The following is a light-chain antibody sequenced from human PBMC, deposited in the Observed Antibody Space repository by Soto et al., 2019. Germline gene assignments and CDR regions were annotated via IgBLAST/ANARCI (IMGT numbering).Light chain of an antibody. CDR2: GAS. CDR3: HQFNYWPPIT. V-gene: IGKV3-15*01. CDR1: QSVSSN. J-gene: IGKJ5*01. Sequence: IVLTEAPSTLSVSHGERATLSCRASQSVSSNLAWYQQIPGRAPRLLIYGASTRASGIPARFSASGSGTEFTLTISSLQSEDFAVYYCHQFNYWPPITFGQGTRMEIK.